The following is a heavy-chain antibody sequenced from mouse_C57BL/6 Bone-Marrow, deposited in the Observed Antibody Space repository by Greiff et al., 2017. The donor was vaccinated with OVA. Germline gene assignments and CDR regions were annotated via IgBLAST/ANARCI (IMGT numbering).Heavy chain of an antibody. V-gene: IGHV1-72*01. CDR1: GYTFTSYW. Sequence: VKLQQPGAELVKPGASVKLSCKASGYTFTSYWMHWVKQRPGRGLEWIGRIDPNSGGTKYNEKFKSKATLTVDKPSSTAYMQLSSLTSEDSAVYYCAITTVVVHWYFDVWGTGTTVTVSS. CDR3: AITTVVVHWYFDV. CDR2: IDPNSGGT. D-gene: IGHD1-1*01. J-gene: IGHJ1*03.